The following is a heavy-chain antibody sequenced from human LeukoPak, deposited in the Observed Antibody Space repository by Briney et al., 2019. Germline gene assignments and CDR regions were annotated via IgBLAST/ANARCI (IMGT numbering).Heavy chain of an antibody. CDR3: ATSLHCSSTSCYLDY. Sequence: ASVKVSCKASGYTFTSYGISWVRQAAGQGLEWMGWISAYNGNTNYAQKLQGRVTMTTDTSTSTAYMELRSLRSDDTAVYYCATSLHCSSTSCYLDYWGQGTLVTVSS. J-gene: IGHJ4*02. CDR1: GYTFTSYG. D-gene: IGHD2-2*01. CDR2: ISAYNGNT. V-gene: IGHV1-18*01.